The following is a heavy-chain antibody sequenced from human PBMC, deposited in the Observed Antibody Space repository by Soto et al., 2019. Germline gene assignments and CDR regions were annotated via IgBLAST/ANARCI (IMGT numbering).Heavy chain of an antibody. D-gene: IGHD2-21*01. CDR3: ARGVLDRFCGGKYPRTWVYGIDV. Sequence: QAQLVQSGAEVKKPGSSVRVSCKASGGSFNDYAFSWVRQAPGQGLEWMGGIIPMLSKTDYAQKFQGRVTSTVYNLTGKVNMELSRLTLDDTAMYFCARGVLDRFCGGKYPRTWVYGIDVWGHGTTVAV. CDR1: GGSFNDYA. J-gene: IGHJ6*02. V-gene: IGHV1-69*06. CDR2: IIPMLSKT.